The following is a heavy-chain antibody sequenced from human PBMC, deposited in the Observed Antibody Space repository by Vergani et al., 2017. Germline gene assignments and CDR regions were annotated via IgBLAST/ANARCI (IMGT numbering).Heavy chain of an antibody. CDR2: ISNDGSNE. CDR1: GFTFSSYA. V-gene: IGHV3-30*01. Sequence: QVQLVESGGGVVQPGRSLRLSCAASGFTFSSYAMHWVRQAPGKGLEWVAVISNDGSNEYYADSVKGRFTISRDNSKNTLYLQMNSLRAEDTAVYYCAKDPYCGGDCYLDYWGQGTLVTVSS. CDR3: AKDPYCGGDCYLDY. D-gene: IGHD2-21*01. J-gene: IGHJ4*02.